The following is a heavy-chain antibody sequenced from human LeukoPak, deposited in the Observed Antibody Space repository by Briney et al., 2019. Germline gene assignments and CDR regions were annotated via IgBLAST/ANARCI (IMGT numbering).Heavy chain of an antibody. CDR1: GYTFTSYY. J-gene: IGHJ4*02. CDR3: ATSFLPTNGNFDY. V-gene: IGHV1-46*01. D-gene: IGHD2/OR15-2a*01. CDR2: INPHVGST. Sequence: GASVKVSCKASGYTFTSYYMHWVRQAPGQGLEWMGIINPHVGSTTYAQKFQGRVTMTEDTSTDTAYMELSGLRSEDTAVYYCATSFLPTNGNFDYWGQGTLVTVSS.